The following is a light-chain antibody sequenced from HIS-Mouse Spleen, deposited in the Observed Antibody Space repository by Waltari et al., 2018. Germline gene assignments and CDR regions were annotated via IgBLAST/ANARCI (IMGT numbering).Light chain of an antibody. J-gene: IGLJ2*01. CDR3: SSYTSSSTVV. Sequence: QSALAQPASVSGSPGQSILISCTGPSSDVGGYHYVSWYQQHPGKAPKLMIYDVSNRPSGVSNRFSGSKSGNTASLTISGLQAEDEADYYCSSYTSSSTVVFGGGTKLTVL. V-gene: IGLV2-14*03. CDR1: SSDVGGYHY. CDR2: DVS.